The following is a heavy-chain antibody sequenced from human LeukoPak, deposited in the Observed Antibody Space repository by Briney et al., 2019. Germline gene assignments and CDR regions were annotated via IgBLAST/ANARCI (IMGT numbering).Heavy chain of an antibody. CDR2: TRYDGNNK. V-gene: IGHV3-30*02. J-gene: IGHJ4*02. CDR3: AKDGYSGYDGYYFDY. Sequence: PGGSLGLSCAASGFTFSNYGMHWVRQAPGKGLEWVAFTRYDGNNKYYTDSVKGRFTVSRDNSKNTLYLQMNSLRAEDTAVYYCAKDGYSGYDGYYFDYWGQGTLVTVSS. CDR1: GFTFSNYG. D-gene: IGHD5-12*01.